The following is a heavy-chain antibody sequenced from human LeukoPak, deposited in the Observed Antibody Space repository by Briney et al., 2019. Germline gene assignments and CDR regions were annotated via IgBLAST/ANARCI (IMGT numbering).Heavy chain of an antibody. CDR1: GFTFSDYY. J-gene: IGHJ4*02. CDR2: ISSSGSNI. CDR3: ARERTPKPYYGSGSYDRYYDH. Sequence: GGSLRLSCAASGFTFSDYYMKWIRQAPGKGLEWISFISSSGSNILYADSVKGRFNISRDNKKNSVYVQMNSLRADDTAVYYCARERTPKPYYGSGSYDRYYDHWGQGTLVTVSS. D-gene: IGHD3-10*01. V-gene: IGHV3-11*04.